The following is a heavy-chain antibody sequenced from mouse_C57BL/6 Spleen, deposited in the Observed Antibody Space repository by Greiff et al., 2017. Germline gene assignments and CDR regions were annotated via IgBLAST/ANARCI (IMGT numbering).Heavy chain of an antibody. CDR3: ARSEGYYGSSYRYFDV. J-gene: IGHJ1*03. V-gene: IGHV1-64*01. CDR2: IHPNSGST. CDR1: GYTFTSYW. Sequence: QVQLMQPGAELVKPGASVKLSCKASGYTFTSYWMHWVKQRPGQGLEWIGMIHPNSGSTNYNEKFKSKATLTVDKSSSTAYMQLSSLTSEDSAVYYCARSEGYYGSSYRYFDVWGTGTTVTVSS. D-gene: IGHD1-1*01.